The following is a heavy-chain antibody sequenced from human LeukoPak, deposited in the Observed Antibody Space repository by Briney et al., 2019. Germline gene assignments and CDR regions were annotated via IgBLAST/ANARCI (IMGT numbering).Heavy chain of an antibody. D-gene: IGHD3-22*01. J-gene: IGHJ4*02. CDR1: GGSISSSSYY. CDR3: ARVESSGYSAWYFDY. CDR2: IYYTGST. V-gene: IGHV4-61*01. Sequence: KSSETLSLTCTVSGGSISSSSYYWSWIRQPPGKGLEWIGYIYYTGSTSYNPSLKSRVTLSADTSKNQFSLKLSSVTAADTAVYYCARVESSGYSAWYFDYWGQGTLVTVSS.